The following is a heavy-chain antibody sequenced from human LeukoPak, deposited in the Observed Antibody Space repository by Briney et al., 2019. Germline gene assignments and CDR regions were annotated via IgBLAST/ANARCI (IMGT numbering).Heavy chain of an antibody. CDR1: GYTFTGYY. CDR3: AKDRSTVTPHYFDY. J-gene: IGHJ4*02. Sequence: ASVKVSCKASGYTFTGYYMHWVRQAPGQGLEWMGWINPNSGGTNYAQKFQGRVTMTRDTSISTAYMELSRLRSDDTAVYYCAKDRSTVTPHYFDYWGQGTLVTVSS. D-gene: IGHD4-17*01. CDR2: INPNSGGT. V-gene: IGHV1-2*02.